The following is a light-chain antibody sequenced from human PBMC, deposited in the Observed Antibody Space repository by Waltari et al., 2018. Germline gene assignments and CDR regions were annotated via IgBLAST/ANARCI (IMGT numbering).Light chain of an antibody. CDR1: QSVLYNSKNKNY. CDR2: WAS. CDR3: QQYHSTPFT. J-gene: IGKJ3*01. V-gene: IGKV4-1*01. Sequence: DIVMTQSPNSLAVSLGERATINCKSSQSVLYNSKNKNYLAWYQQKPGQPPKLLIYWASTRESGVPDRFSGSGSGTDFTLTISSLQAEDVAVYYCQQYHSTPFTFGPGTKVDIK.